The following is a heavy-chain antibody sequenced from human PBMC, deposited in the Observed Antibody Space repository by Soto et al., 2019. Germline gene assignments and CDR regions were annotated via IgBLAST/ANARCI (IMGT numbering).Heavy chain of an antibody. D-gene: IGHD2-2*01. V-gene: IGHV3-30-3*01. CDR2: ISYDGSNK. Sequence: PGGSLRLSCAASGFTFSSYAMHWVRQAPGKGLEWVAVISYDGSNKYYADSVKGRFTISRDNSKNTLYLQMNSLRAEDTAVYYCARDPQCSSTSCPFGWFDPWGQGTL. CDR1: GFTFSSYA. CDR3: ARDPQCSSTSCPFGWFDP. J-gene: IGHJ5*02.